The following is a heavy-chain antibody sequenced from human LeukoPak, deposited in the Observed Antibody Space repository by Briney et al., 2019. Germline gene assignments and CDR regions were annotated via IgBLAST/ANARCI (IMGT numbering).Heavy chain of an antibody. CDR1: GGSISSYY. CDR2: IYYSGST. D-gene: IGHD1-26*01. J-gene: IGHJ4*02. CDR3: ARAGLELKHFDY. Sequence: PSETLSLTCTVSGGSISSYYWSWIRQPPGKGLEWIGYIYYSGSTYYNPSLKSRVTISVDTSKNQFSLKLSSVTAADTAVYYCARAGLELKHFDYWGQGTLVTVSS. V-gene: IGHV4-59*06.